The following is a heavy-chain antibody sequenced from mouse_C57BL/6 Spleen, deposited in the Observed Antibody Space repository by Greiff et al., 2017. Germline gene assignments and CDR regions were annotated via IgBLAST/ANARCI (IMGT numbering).Heavy chain of an antibody. CDR3: ARDGIYYGTFDY. J-gene: IGHJ2*01. CDR1: GYAFSSYW. V-gene: IGHV1-80*01. Sequence: QVQLQQSGAELVKPGASVKISCKASGYAFSSYWMNWVKQRPGKGLEWIGQIYPGDGDTNYNGKFKGKATLTADKSSSTAYMQLSSLTSEDSAVYFCARDGIYYGTFDYGGQGTTRTVSS. D-gene: IGHD2-1*01. CDR2: IYPGDGDT.